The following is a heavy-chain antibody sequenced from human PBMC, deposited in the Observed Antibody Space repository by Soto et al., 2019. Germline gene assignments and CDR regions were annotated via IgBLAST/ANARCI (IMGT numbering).Heavy chain of an antibody. CDR1: GFSLSTSGVG. Sequence: QITLKESGPTLVKPTQTLTLTCTFSGFSLSTSGVGVGWIRQPPGKALEWLALIYWDDDKRYSPSLKSRLTITKDTSKNQVVLTMTSMDPVDTAKYYCAHFEQWELLSFWGQGTLVTVSS. CDR3: AHFEQWELLSF. V-gene: IGHV2-5*02. CDR2: IYWDDDK. D-gene: IGHD1-26*01. J-gene: IGHJ4*02.